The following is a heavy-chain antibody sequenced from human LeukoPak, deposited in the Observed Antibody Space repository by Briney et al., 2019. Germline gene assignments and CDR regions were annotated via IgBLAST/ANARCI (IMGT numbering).Heavy chain of an antibody. CDR2: FDPEDGET. CDR1: GYTLTELS. D-gene: IGHD6-6*01. V-gene: IGHV1-24*01. J-gene: IGHJ4*02. Sequence: ASVKVSCKVSGYTLTELSMHWVRQAPGKGLEWMGGFDPEDGETIYAQKFQGRVTMTEDTSTDTAYMELSSLRSEDTAVYYCATGGLVWKANYYFDYWGQGTLVTVSS. CDR3: ATGGLVWKANYYFDY.